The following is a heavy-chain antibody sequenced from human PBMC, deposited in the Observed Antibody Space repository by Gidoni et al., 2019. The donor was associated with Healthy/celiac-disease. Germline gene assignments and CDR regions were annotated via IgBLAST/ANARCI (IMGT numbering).Heavy chain of an antibody. CDR2: IYPGDSDT. Sequence: EVQLVQSGAEVKKPGESLKISCKGSGYSFTSYWIGWVRQMPGKGLEWMGIIYPGDSDTRYSPSFQGQVTISADKSISTAYLQWSSLKASDTAMYYCARQDDYVWGSYRPFDYWGQGTLVTVSS. CDR1: GYSFTSYW. V-gene: IGHV5-51*01. CDR3: ARQDDYVWGSYRPFDY. J-gene: IGHJ4*02. D-gene: IGHD3-16*02.